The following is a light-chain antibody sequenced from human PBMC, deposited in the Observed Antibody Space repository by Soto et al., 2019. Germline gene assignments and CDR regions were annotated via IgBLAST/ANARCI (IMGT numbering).Light chain of an antibody. V-gene: IGLV2-8*01. CDR2: EVN. Sequence: QSALTQPPSASGSPGQSVTISCTGTSSDVGAYNFVSWYQQHPGKAPKLMIYEVNKRPSGVPDRFSGSKSGSTASLTVSGLQAEDEADYFCSSYVGSTSFVVFGGGTKLTVL. J-gene: IGLJ2*01. CDR3: SSYVGSTSFVV. CDR1: SSDVGAYNF.